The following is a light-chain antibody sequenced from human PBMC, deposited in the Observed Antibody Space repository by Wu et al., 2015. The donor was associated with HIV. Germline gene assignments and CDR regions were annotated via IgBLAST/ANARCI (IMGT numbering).Light chain of an antibody. CDR1: QSINIY. V-gene: IGKV1-39*01. CDR2: MAS. J-gene: IGKJ1*01. CDR3: QQSFRGSSWTTWT. Sequence: DIQMTQSPSSLSASVGDRVTITCRASQSINIYLNWYQQKPGGAPRLLIYMASILQSGVPSRFSGSGSGTDFTLTISSLQPEDLATYYCQQSFRGSSWTTWTFGQGTKVEIK.